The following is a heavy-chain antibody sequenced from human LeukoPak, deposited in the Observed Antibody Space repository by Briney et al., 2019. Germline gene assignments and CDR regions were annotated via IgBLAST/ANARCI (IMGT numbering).Heavy chain of an antibody. CDR2: ISTSSYT. D-gene: IGHD2-2*01. CDR1: GFTFSDYY. V-gene: IGHV3-11*06. J-gene: IGHJ5*02. CDR3: ARAFRYCSSTSCYHDP. Sequence: GGSLRLSCAASGFTFSDYYMSWIRQAPGKGLEWVSYISTSSYTNYADSVKGRFTISRDNAKNSLYLQMNSLRAEDTAVYYCARAFRYCSSTSCYHDPWGQGTLVTVSS.